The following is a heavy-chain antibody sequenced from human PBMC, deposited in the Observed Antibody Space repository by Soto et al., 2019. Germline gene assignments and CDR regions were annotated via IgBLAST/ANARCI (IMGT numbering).Heavy chain of an antibody. D-gene: IGHD5-18*01. Sequence: QVQLQESGPGLVKPSQTLSLTCTVSGGSISSGGYYWSWIRQHPGKGLEWIGYIYYSGSTYYNPSVKSRVTISVDTSKNLFSLKLSSVTAADTAVYYCARSGYSYGPNPLLYWGQGTLLTVSS. CDR1: GGSISSGGYY. J-gene: IGHJ4*02. CDR2: IYYSGST. V-gene: IGHV4-31*03. CDR3: ARSGYSYGPNPLLY.